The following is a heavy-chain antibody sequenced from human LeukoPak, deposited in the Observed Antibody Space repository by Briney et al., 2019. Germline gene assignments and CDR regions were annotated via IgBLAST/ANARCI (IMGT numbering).Heavy chain of an antibody. CDR3: ARHVYYYDSSGYTIADY. V-gene: IGHV3-20*04. D-gene: IGHD3-22*01. CDR1: GFTFDDYG. Sequence: GGSLRLSCAASGFTFDDYGMSWVRQAPGKGLEWVSGINWNGGSTGYADSVKGRFTISRDNAKNSLYLQMNSLRAEDTALYYCARHVYYYDSSGYTIADYWGKGTLVTVSS. CDR2: INWNGGST. J-gene: IGHJ4*02.